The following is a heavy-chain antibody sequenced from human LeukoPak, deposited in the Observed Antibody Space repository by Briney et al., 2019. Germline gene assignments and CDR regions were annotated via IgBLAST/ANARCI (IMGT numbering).Heavy chain of an antibody. D-gene: IGHD6-13*01. CDR2: IYSGGST. J-gene: IGHJ4*02. CDR1: GFTVSSNY. V-gene: IGHV3-53*01. Sequence: PGGSLRLSCAASGFTVSSNYMSWVRQAPGKGLEWVSVIYSGGSTYYADSVKGRFTISRDNSKNTLYLQMNSLRAEDTAVYYCARGPARIAAAGKDFDYWGQGTLVTVPS. CDR3: ARGPARIAAAGKDFDY.